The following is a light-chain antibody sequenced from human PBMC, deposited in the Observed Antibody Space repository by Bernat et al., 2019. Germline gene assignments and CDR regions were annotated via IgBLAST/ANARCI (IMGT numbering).Light chain of an antibody. Sequence: DVVMTQSPLSLPVTLGQPASISCRSSQSLVYSDGNTYLNWFQQRPGQSPRRLIYKVSNRDSGVPDRFSGSGSGTEFTLTISSLQPDDFATYYCQRYNSYPYTFGQGTKLEIQ. CDR1: QSLVYSDGNTY. CDR3: QRYNSYPYT. CDR2: KVS. V-gene: IGKV2-30*01. J-gene: IGKJ2*01.